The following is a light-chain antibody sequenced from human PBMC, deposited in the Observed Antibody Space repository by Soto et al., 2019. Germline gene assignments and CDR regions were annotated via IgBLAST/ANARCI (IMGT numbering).Light chain of an antibody. CDR3: QQYNNWPPYT. J-gene: IGKJ2*01. CDR1: QSVGGG. Sequence: EIVMTQSPATLSVSPGERATLSCRASQSVGGGLSWFQQKPGQPPRLLIYGASTRATGIPARFSGSGSGTEFTLTISSLQSEDYAVYYCQQYNNWPPYTFGQGTKV. CDR2: GAS. V-gene: IGKV3-15*01.